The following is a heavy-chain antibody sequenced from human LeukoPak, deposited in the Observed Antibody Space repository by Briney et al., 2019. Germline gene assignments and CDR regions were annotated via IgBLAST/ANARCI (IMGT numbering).Heavy chain of an antibody. J-gene: IGHJ4*02. CDR3: AKVIGSWGNDY. D-gene: IGHD6-13*01. CDR1: GFTFSSYG. CDR2: ISYDGSNK. V-gene: IGHV3-30*18. Sequence: GGSLRLSCAASGFTFSSYGMHWVRQAPGKGLEWVAVISYDGSNKYYADSVKGRFTISRDNSKNTLYLQMNSLRAEDTAVYYCAKVIGSWGNDYWGQGTLVTVSS.